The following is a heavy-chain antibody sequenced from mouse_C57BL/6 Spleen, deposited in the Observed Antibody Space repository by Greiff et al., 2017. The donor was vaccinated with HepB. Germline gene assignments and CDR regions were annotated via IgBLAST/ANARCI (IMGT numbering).Heavy chain of an antibody. D-gene: IGHD2-5*01. Sequence: QVQLQQPGAELVRPGSSVKLSCKASGYTFTSYWMDWVKQRPGQGLAWIGNIYPSDSETHYNQKFKDKATLTVDKSSSTAYMQLSSLTSEDSAVYYCASEGSNYNWYFDVWGTGTTVTVSS. CDR2: IYPSDSET. J-gene: IGHJ1*03. CDR3: ASEGSNYNWYFDV. CDR1: GYTFTSYW. V-gene: IGHV1-61*01.